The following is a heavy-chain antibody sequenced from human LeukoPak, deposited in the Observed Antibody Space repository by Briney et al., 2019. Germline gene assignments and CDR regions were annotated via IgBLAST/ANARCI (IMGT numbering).Heavy chain of an antibody. J-gene: IGHJ4*02. V-gene: IGHV1-8*01. CDR2: MNPQSGHT. Sequence: GASVKVSCKAYGYSFTSDINWVRQPTGQGLEWMGWMNPQSGHTGYAHKLQGRVTMTRENYVSTAYMELSSLRSEDTAVYYCVRATVPGHCTDGSCYRLEDWGQGTLLIVSS. CDR3: VRATVPGHCTDGSCYRLED. D-gene: IGHD2-15*01. CDR1: GYSFTSD.